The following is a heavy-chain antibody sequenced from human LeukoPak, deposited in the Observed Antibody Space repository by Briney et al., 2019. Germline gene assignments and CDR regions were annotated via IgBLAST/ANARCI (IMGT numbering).Heavy chain of an antibody. J-gene: IGHJ4*02. CDR3: AKGPTRQGYCSTTSCRDYYFDY. D-gene: IGHD2-2*01. Sequence: GGSLRLSCAASGFTFSSYGMHWVRQAPGKGLEWVAVISYDGSNKYYVDSVKGRFTISRDNSKDTLYLQMNSLRAEDTALYYCAKGPTRQGYCSTTSCRDYYFDYWGQGTLVTVSS. CDR1: GFTFSSYG. V-gene: IGHV3-30*18. CDR2: ISYDGSNK.